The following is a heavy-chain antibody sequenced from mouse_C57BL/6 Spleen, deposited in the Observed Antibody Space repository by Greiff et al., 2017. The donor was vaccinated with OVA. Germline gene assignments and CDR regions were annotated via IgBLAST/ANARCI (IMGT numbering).Heavy chain of an antibody. Sequence: VKLQQPGAELVKPGASVKLSCKASGYTFTSYWMHWVKQRPGRGLEWIGRIDPNSGGTKYNEKFKSKATLTVDKPSSTAYMQLSSLTSEDSAVYYCARKRATVVAPFDYWGQGTTLTVSS. CDR2: IDPNSGGT. V-gene: IGHV1-72*01. D-gene: IGHD1-1*01. CDR3: ARKRATVVAPFDY. J-gene: IGHJ2*01. CDR1: GYTFTSYW.